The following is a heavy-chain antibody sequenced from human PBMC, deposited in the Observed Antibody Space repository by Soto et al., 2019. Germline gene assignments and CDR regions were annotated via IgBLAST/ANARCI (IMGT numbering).Heavy chain of an antibody. J-gene: IGHJ4*02. D-gene: IGHD2-2*02. Sequence: VASVKVSCKVSGYTLTELSMHWVRQAPGKGLEWMGGFDPEDGETIYAQKFQGRVTMTEDTSTDTAYMELSSLRSEDTAVYYCATGMGCSSTSCYTESGYSGYELSYWGQGTLVTVSS. CDR2: FDPEDGET. CDR3: ATGMGCSSTSCYTESGYSGYELSY. CDR1: GYTLTELS. V-gene: IGHV1-24*01.